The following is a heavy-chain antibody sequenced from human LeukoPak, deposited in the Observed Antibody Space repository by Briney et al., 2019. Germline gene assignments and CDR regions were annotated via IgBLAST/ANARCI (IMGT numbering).Heavy chain of an antibody. CDR2: IFYSGTT. D-gene: IGHD6-13*01. Sequence: PSETLSLTCTVSDDSITNYYWSWIRQPPGKGLEWIGYIFYSGTTYYNPSLKSRVTMSLDTSRSQFSLRLKSLTAADTAVYYCARQIIRGQYLVHLDYWSQGILVTVSS. V-gene: IGHV4-59*08. CDR1: DDSITNYY. J-gene: IGHJ4*02. CDR3: ARQIIRGQYLVHLDY.